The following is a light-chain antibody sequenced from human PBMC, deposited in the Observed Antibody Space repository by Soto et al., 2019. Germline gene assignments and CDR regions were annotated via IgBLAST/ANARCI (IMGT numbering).Light chain of an antibody. CDR3: QQSYSTFPYT. CDR2: AAS. V-gene: IGKV1-39*01. Sequence: DIQMTQSPSSLSASVGDRVTITCRASQSISSYLNWYQQKPGKAPKLLIYAASSLQSGVPSRFSGSGSGTDFTLTIRSLQPEDFATYYCQQSYSTFPYTCGQGTKLEIK. CDR1: QSISSY. J-gene: IGKJ2*01.